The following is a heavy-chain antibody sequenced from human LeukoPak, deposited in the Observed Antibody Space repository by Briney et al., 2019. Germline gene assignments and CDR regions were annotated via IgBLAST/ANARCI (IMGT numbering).Heavy chain of an antibody. D-gene: IGHD5-18*01. CDR1: GGSISNYC. CDR3: ARDAYSYGLGWFDP. V-gene: IGHV4-59*01. J-gene: IGHJ5*02. Sequence: SETLSLTCTVSGGSISNYCWNWIRQPPGKGLEWIGYIYYSGRTNYNPSLKSRVTISVDTSKNQISLSLSSVAAADTAVYYCARDAYSYGLGWFDPWGQGTLVTVSS. CDR2: IYYSGRT.